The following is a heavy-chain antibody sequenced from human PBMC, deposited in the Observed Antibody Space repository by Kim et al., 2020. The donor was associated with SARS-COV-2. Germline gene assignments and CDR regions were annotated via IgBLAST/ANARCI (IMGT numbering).Heavy chain of an antibody. CDR1: GGSSKSYH. Sequence: SETLSLTCTVSGGSSKSYHWWSWIRQPPGKGLEWIGNIYYTGNTNYNPSLKSRVTMSMDTSKNQFSLRLSSVSAADTAVYYCATRSSGWYFDYWGQGTLVTVSS. J-gene: IGHJ4*02. CDR3: ATRSSGWYFDY. D-gene: IGHD6-19*01. V-gene: IGHV4-59*08. CDR2: IYYTGNT.